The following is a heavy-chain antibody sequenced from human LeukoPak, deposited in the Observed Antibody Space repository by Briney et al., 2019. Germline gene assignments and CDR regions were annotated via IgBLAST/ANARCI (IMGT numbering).Heavy chain of an antibody. V-gene: IGHV3-11*01. CDR3: ARYMVRGVIFDY. CDR2: ISSSGSTI. Sequence: GGSLRLSCAASGFTFSDYYMSWIRQAPGKGLEGVSYISSSGSTIYYADSVKGRFTISRDNAKNSLYLQMNSLRAEDTAVYYCARYMVRGVIFDYWGQGTLVTVSS. D-gene: IGHD3-10*01. J-gene: IGHJ4*02. CDR1: GFTFSDYY.